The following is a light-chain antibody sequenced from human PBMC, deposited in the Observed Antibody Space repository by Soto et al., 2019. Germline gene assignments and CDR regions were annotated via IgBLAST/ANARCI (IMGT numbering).Light chain of an antibody. CDR1: SSNIGARYD. CDR2: DDI. V-gene: IGLV1-40*01. Sequence: QSVLTQPPSVSGAPGQRVTISCTGSSSNIGARYDVHWYQQLPGTDPKLLIYDDINRPSGVPDRFSGAKSGTSASLAITGLQAEDEAEYYCQSYDSSLSGVVFGGGTKLTVL. J-gene: IGLJ2*01. CDR3: QSYDSSLSGVV.